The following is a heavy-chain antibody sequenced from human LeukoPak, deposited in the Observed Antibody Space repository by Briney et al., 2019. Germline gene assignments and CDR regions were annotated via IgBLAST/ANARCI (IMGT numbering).Heavy chain of an antibody. CDR1: GFPFSSDA. CDR3: AKGDSYGFDY. D-gene: IGHD5-18*01. Sequence: GGSLRLSCAATGFPFSSDAMHWVRRAPGKGLEWVAFIRKDGSGTYYADSVKGRFTISRDNSKNTVHLQMSSLGAEDTAVYYCAKGDSYGFDYWGQGSLVTVSS. J-gene: IGHJ4*02. CDR2: IRKDGSGT. V-gene: IGHV3-30*02.